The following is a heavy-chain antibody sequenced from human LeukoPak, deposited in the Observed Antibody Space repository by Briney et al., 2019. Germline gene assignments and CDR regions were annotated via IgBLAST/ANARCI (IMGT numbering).Heavy chain of an antibody. CDR2: IYYSGST. J-gene: IGHJ5*02. CDR3: ARVNRRYYYDSSGYYYSLGWFDP. Sequence: SETLSLTCTVSGVSISSYYWSWIRQPPGKGLEWIGYIYYSGSTNYNPSLKSRVTISVDTSKNQFSLKLSSVTAADTAVYYCARVNRRYYYDSSGYYYSLGWFDPWGQGTLVTVSS. CDR1: GVSISSYY. D-gene: IGHD3-22*01. V-gene: IGHV4-59*01.